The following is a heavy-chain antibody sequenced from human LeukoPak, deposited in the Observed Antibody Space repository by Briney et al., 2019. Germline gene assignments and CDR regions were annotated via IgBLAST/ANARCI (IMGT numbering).Heavy chain of an antibody. CDR1: GGSVSSSSYY. CDR3: ARKQTGTMYDV. CDR2: FSSGGSA. J-gene: IGHJ4*02. D-gene: IGHD1-7*01. V-gene: IGHV4-39*07. Sequence: PSETLSLTCIVPGGSVSSSSYYWAWISQSPGKGLEWIGTFSSGGSAYYNPSLTSRVSISKDTSDNQFSLRLYSVTAADTAVYYCARKQTGTMYDVWGQGTQVTVSS.